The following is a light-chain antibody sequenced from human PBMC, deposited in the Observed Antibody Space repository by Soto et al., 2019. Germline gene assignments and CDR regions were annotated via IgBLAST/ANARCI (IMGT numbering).Light chain of an antibody. CDR1: QTINTY. Sequence: DIQMTQSPSSLSASVGDRVTITCRASQTINTYLNWYQQKPGKAPHLLIYATSTLQSGVPSRFSGSGSGTDFTLTISSLQPEDFATYYCQQSYSTPAFGPGTKEDIK. CDR2: ATS. CDR3: QQSYSTPA. J-gene: IGKJ3*01. V-gene: IGKV1-39*01.